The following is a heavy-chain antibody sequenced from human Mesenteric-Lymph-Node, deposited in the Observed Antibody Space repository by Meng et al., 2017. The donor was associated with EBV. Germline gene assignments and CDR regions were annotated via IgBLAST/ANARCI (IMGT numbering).Heavy chain of an antibody. J-gene: IGHJ4*02. Sequence: ESGQSVWVPAGPLPITFTVSGASGTIPIWWGWVRQSPGKGLEWIWQIDPSGDPTYHPSLRSRVTMSMDKSKRQFSLRLSSVTAADTAVYYCARGYGSGHLWGQGTLVTVSS. CDR2: IDPSGDP. V-gene: IGHV4/OR15-8*02. CDR1: GASGTIPIW. D-gene: IGHD3-10*01. CDR3: ARGYGSGHL.